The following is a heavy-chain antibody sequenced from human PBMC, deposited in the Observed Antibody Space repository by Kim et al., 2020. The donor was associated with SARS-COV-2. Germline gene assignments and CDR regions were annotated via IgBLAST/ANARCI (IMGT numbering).Heavy chain of an antibody. V-gene: IGHV3-7*01. CDR3: AREIDY. CDR2: QVGGEK. J-gene: IGHJ4*02. Sequence: QVGGEKYYVDSVKGRFTLSRDNAKNSLYLQVISLRAGDTAVYYCAREIDYWGQGTLVTVSS.